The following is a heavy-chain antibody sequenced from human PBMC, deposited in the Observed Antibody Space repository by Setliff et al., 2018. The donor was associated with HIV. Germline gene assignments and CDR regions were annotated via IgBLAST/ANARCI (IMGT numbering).Heavy chain of an antibody. J-gene: IGHJ5*02. Sequence: GASVKVSCKASGGTFSSYAISWVRQAPGQGLEWMGGIIPILGIANYAQKFQGRVTITADKSTSTAYMELSSLRSEDTAVYYCARQNRYYYGSGSFHNWFDPWGQGTRVTVSS. CDR1: GGTFSSYA. V-gene: IGHV1-69*10. D-gene: IGHD3-10*01. CDR2: IIPILGIA. CDR3: ARQNRYYYGSGSFHNWFDP.